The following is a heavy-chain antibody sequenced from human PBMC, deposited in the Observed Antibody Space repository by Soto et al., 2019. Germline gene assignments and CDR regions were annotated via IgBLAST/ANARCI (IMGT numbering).Heavy chain of an antibody. Sequence: GGSLRLSCAASGFTFSSYSMNWVRQAPGKGLEWVSSISSSSYIYYADSVKGRFTISRDNAKNSLYLQMNSLRAEDTAVYYCARDPYSGSYVDYWGQGTLVTVSS. CDR1: GFTFSSYS. CDR2: ISSSSYI. CDR3: ARDPYSGSYVDY. V-gene: IGHV3-21*01. J-gene: IGHJ4*02. D-gene: IGHD1-26*01.